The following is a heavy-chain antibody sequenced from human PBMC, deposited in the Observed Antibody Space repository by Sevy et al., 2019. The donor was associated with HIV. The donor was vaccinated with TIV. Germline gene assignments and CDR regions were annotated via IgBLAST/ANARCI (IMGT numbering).Heavy chain of an antibody. CDR3: TREASAAGTSFGLDV. V-gene: IGHV3-21*01. CDR1: GFNFNKHF. J-gene: IGHJ6*02. D-gene: IGHD6-13*01. Sequence: GGSLRLSCVGSGFNFNKHFMVWVRQAPGRGLQGVSSISSRSGYIFYSDSVRGRFTISRDNAKNSLFLEMNNLGVEDTAVYYCTREASAAGTSFGLDVWGQGTTVTVSS. CDR2: ISSRSGYI.